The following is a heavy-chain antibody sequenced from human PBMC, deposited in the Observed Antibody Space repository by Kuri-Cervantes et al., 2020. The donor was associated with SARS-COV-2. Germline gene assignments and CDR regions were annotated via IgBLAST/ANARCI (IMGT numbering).Heavy chain of an antibody. D-gene: IGHD3-22*01. J-gene: IGHJ4*02. V-gene: IGHV3-30*18. CDR3: AKTYYDSSGLH. CDR2: ISYDGSNK. Sequence: GGSLRLSCAASGFTFSSYGMHWVRQAPGKGLEWVAVISYDGSNKYYADSVKGRFTISRDNSKNTLYLQMNSLRAEDTAVYYCAKTYYDSSGLHWGQGTLVTVSS. CDR1: GFTFSSYG.